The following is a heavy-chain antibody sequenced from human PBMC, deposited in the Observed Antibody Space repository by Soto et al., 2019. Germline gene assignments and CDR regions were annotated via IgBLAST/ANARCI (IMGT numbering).Heavy chain of an antibody. J-gene: IGHJ2*01. CDR1: GFTFRSYA. CDR2: ISGSGIST. CDR3: AKEPVGPDWYFDL. V-gene: IGHV3-23*01. Sequence: DVQLLESRGGLVQPGGSLRLSCAASGFTFRSYAMSWVRQAPGKGLEWVSGISGSGISTHYADSVKGRFTVSRDNSKNTLYLQMNSLRAADTAVYNCAKEPVGPDWYFDLWGRGTLVTVSS.